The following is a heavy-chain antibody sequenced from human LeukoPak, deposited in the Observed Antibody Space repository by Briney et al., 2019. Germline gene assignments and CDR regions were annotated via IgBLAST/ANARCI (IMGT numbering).Heavy chain of an antibody. CDR1: GFTFDDYA. V-gene: IGHV3-9*03. CDR3: AKGGSSGWYFDY. D-gene: IGHD6-19*01. CDR2: ISWNSGSI. J-gene: IGHJ4*02. Sequence: PGGSLRLSCAAPGFTFDDYAMHWVRQAPGKGLEWVSGISWNSGSIGYADSVKGRFTISRDNAKNSLYLQMNSLRAEDMALYYCAKGGSSGWYFDYWGQGTLVTVSS.